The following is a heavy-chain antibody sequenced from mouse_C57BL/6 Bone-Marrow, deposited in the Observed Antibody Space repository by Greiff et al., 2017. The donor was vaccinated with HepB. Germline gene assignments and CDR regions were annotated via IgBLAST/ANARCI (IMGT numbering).Heavy chain of an antibody. CDR2: IHPSDSDT. V-gene: IGHV1-74*01. CDR3: ARELLRINYFDY. Sequence: VQLQQPGVELVKPGASVKLSCKASGYTFTSYWMHWVKQRPGKGLEWIGRIHPSDSDTNYNQKFKGKATLTVDKSSSTAYMQLSSLTSEDSAVYYCARELLRINYFDYWGQGTTLTVSS. D-gene: IGHD1-1*01. CDR1: GYTFTSYW. J-gene: IGHJ2*01.